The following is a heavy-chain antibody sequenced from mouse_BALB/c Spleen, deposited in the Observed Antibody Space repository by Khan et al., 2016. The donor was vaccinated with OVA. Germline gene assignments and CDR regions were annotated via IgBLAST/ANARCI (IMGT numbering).Heavy chain of an antibody. CDR3: ARAYYGNYREAMDY. CDR1: GFSLTGYG. V-gene: IGHV2-6-7*01. CDR2: IWGDGST. Sequence: QVQLKQSGPGLVAPSQSLSITCTVSGFSLTGYGVSWVRQPPGKGLEWLGMIWGDGSTDYNSAIKSRLSLSKDNSKSQVFLKMNSLQTDDTAKYYCARAYYGNYREAMDYWGQGTSVTVSS. J-gene: IGHJ4*01. D-gene: IGHD2-10*01.